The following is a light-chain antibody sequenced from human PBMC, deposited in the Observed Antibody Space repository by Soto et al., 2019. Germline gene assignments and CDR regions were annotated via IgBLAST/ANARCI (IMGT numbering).Light chain of an antibody. CDR2: EVS. J-gene: IGLJ2*01. CDR1: SSDVGGYNY. CDR3: TSYTSSTTVV. Sequence: QSVLTQPASVSGSPGQSITISCTGTSSDVGGYNYVSWYQHHPGKAPKLMIYEVSNRPSGVSNRFSGSKSGNTASLTISGLQAEDEAGYYCTSYTSSTTVVFGGGTKLTVL. V-gene: IGLV2-14*01.